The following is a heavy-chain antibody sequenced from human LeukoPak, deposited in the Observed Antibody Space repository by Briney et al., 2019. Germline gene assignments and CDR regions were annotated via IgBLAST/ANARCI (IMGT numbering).Heavy chain of an antibody. CDR3: AREAFEYLDAFDI. D-gene: IGHD2-2*02. Sequence: PSDTLSLTCTVSGGSINRYHWSWIRQPTGKGREWIWYIYYSWCTNYNPSRKSRVTISVDTSKNLHSLKLSSVAAADTAGDYCAREAFEYLDAFDIWGQGTMVTVSS. V-gene: IGHV4-59*07. J-gene: IGHJ3*02. CDR1: GGSINRYH. CDR2: IYYSWCT.